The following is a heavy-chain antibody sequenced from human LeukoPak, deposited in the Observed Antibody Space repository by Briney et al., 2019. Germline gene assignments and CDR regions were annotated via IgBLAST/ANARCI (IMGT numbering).Heavy chain of an antibody. V-gene: IGHV4-34*01. J-gene: IGHJ5*02. D-gene: IGHD6-19*01. CDR3: ARGNRARGSRGWYIRDWFDP. CDR2: INHSGST. Sequence: PSETLSLTCAVYGGSFSGYYWSWIRQPPGKGLEWIGEINHSGSTNYNPSLKSRVTISVDTSKNQFSLKLSSVTAADTAVYYCARGNRARGSRGWYIRDWFDPWGQGTLVTVSS. CDR1: GGSFSGYY.